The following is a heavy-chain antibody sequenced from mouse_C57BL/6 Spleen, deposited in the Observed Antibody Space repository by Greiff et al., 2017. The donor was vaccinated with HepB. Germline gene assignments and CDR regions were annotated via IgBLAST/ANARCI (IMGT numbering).Heavy chain of an antibody. V-gene: IGHV1-80*01. Sequence: VQLQQSGAELVKPGASVKISCKASGYAFSSYWMNWVKQRPGKGLEWIGQIYPGDGDTNYNGKFKGKATLTADKSSSTAYMQLSSLTSKDSAVYFCAIAYYSNRTWFAYWGQGTLVTVSA. CDR2: IYPGDGDT. CDR1: GYAFSSYW. CDR3: AIAYYSNRTWFAY. J-gene: IGHJ3*01. D-gene: IGHD2-5*01.